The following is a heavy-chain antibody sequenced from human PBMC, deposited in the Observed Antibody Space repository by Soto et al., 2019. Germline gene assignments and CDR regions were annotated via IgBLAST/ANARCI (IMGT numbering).Heavy chain of an antibody. Sequence: SETLSLTCTVSGGSISSGDYYWSWIRQPPGKGLEWIGYIYYSGSTYYNPSLKSRVTISLDTSKNQFSLKLSSVTAADTAVYYCARGEVDTAMVSYWGQGTLVTVSS. CDR3: ARGEVDTAMVSY. CDR2: IYYSGST. V-gene: IGHV4-30-4*02. J-gene: IGHJ4*02. CDR1: GGSISSGDYY. D-gene: IGHD5-18*01.